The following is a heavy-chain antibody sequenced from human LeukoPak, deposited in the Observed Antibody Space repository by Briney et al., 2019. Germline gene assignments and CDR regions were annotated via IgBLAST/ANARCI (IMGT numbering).Heavy chain of an antibody. D-gene: IGHD1-7*01. Sequence: PSETLSLTCAVYGGSLSDYYWSWIRQPPGKGLEWIGEINHSGSTNYNPFLKSRVTTSVDTSKNQFSLKMTTVTAADTAVYYCGRKANSGSHYFDYWGQGTLVTVSS. CDR3: GRKANSGSHYFDY. V-gene: IGHV4-34*01. CDR1: GGSLSDYY. J-gene: IGHJ4*02. CDR2: INHSGST.